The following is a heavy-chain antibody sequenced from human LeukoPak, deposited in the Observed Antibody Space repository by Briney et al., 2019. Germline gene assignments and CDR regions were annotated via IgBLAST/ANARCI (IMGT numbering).Heavy chain of an antibody. V-gene: IGHV3-23*01. CDR3: AKAGRIAAAGPTDLDY. CDR2: ISGSGGST. CDR1: GFTFSSYA. D-gene: IGHD6-13*01. Sequence: GGSLRLSCAASGFTFSSYAMSWVRQAPGKGLEWVSAISGSGGSTYYADSVKGRFTISRDNSKNTLYLQMNSLRAEDTAVYYCAKAGRIAAAGPTDLDYWGQGTLVTVSS. J-gene: IGHJ4*02.